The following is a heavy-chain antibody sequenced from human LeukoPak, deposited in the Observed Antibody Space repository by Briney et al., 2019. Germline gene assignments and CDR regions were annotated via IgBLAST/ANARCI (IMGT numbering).Heavy chain of an antibody. J-gene: IGHJ4*02. CDR2: ITASAAST. V-gene: IGHV3-23*01. D-gene: IGHD6-19*01. CDR1: GFTFSSNA. CDR3: AKVSSGWYFDS. Sequence: GGSLRLSCAASGFTFSSNAMGWVRQAPGKGLEWVSAITASAASTYYADSVKGRFTISRDNSKNTLYLQMNSLRAEDTAVYYCAKVSSGWYFDSWGQGTLVTVSS.